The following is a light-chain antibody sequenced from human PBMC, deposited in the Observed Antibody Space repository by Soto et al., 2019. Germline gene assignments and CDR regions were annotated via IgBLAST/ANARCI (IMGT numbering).Light chain of an antibody. V-gene: IGKV1-39*01. CDR1: QSISSY. CDR2: AAS. Sequence: DIQMTQSPSSLSASVGDRVTITLLASQSISSYLNWYQQKPGKAPKLLIYAASSLQSGVPSRFSGSGSGTDFTLTISSLQPEDFATYYCQQSYSTPPTFGQGTRLEIK. CDR3: QQSYSTPPT. J-gene: IGKJ5*01.